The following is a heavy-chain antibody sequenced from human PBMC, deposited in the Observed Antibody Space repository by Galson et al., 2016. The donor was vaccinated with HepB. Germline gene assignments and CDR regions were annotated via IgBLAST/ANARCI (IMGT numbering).Heavy chain of an antibody. J-gene: IGHJ2*01. CDR1: GLTFSDYY. D-gene: IGHD2-15*01. V-gene: IGHV3-11*01. CDR2: ISSSGSTI. CDR3: ATVADCSGGTCYLSNPLHPQWDWYFDL. Sequence: SLRLSCAASGLTFSDYYMSWIRQTPGKGLEWVSYISSSGSTISYADSVKGRFTISRDNAKNSLYLQMNSLRAEDTAVYYCATVADCSGGTCYLSNPLHPQWDWYFDLWGRGTLVTVSS.